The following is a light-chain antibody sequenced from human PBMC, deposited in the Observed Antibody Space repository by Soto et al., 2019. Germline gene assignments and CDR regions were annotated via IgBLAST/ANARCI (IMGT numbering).Light chain of an antibody. Sequence: QSVLTQPASVSGCPGQSITISCTGTSSDVGGYNYGSWYQQHPGKAPKLMIYDVSNRPSGVSNRFSGSKSGNTASLTISGLQAEDEADYYCSSYTSSSTPLYVFGTGTKLTVL. V-gene: IGLV2-14*01. CDR3: SSYTSSSTPLYV. J-gene: IGLJ1*01. CDR2: DVS. CDR1: SSDVGGYNY.